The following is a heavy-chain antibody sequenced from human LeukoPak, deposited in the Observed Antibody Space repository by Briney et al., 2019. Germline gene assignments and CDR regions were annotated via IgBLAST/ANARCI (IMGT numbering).Heavy chain of an antibody. CDR2: INPNSGGT. Sequence: ASVKVSCKASGYTFTGYYMHWVRQAPGQGLEWMGWINPNSGGTNYAQKFQGRVTMTRDTSSSTAYMELSRLRSDDTAVYYCARDIGYCSGGSCHGFWFDPWGQGTLVTVSS. CDR3: ARDIGYCSGGSCHGFWFDP. J-gene: IGHJ5*02. CDR1: GYTFTGYY. D-gene: IGHD2-15*01. V-gene: IGHV1-2*02.